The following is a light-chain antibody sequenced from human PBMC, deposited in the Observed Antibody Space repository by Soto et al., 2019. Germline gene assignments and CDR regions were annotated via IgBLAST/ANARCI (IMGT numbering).Light chain of an antibody. CDR3: QQYNNWPPWT. CDR1: QSVSSN. J-gene: IGKJ1*01. V-gene: IGKV3-15*01. CDR2: GAS. Sequence: EIVMTQSPATLSVSPGERATLSCRASQSVSSNLAWYQQKPGQAPRLLIYGASTRATGIPARFSGSGSGTDSTPTIRSLLCEDFSVFYCQQYNNWPPWTFGQGTKGEVK.